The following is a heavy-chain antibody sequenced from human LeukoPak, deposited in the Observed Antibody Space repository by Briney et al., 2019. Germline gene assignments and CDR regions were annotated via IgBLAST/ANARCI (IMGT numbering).Heavy chain of an antibody. V-gene: IGHV4-59*01. CDR3: ARDGQEVRQDY. CDR1: GGSISSYY. CDR2: IYYSGST. Sequence: SETLSLTCTVSGGSISSYYWSWIRQPPGKGLEWIGYIYYSGSTNYNPSLKSRVTISVDTSKNQFSLKLSSVTAADTAVYYCARDGQEVRQDYWGQGTLVTVSS. D-gene: IGHD1-1*01. J-gene: IGHJ4*02.